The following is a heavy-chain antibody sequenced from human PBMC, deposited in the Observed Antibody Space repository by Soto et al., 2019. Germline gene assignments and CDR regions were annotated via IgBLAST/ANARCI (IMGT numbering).Heavy chain of an antibody. V-gene: IGHV3-33*01. Sequence: QVQLVESGGGVVQPGRSLRLSCAASGFTFSSYGMHWVRQAPGKGLEWVAVIWYDGSNKYYADSVKGRFTISRDNSKNTLYLQMNSLRAEDTAVYYFYVRSLPYYYGSGSPASYGMDVLGQGTTVTVSS. D-gene: IGHD3-10*01. CDR3: YVRSLPYYYGSGSPASYGMDV. J-gene: IGHJ6*02. CDR1: GFTFSSYG. CDR2: IWYDGSNK.